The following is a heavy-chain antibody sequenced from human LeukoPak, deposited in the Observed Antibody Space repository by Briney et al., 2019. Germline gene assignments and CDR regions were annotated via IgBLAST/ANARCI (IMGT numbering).Heavy chain of an antibody. J-gene: IGHJ4*02. D-gene: IGHD6-19*01. CDR3: ARPGHSSGWPYYFDY. CDR1: GGSFSGYY. V-gene: IGHV4-34*01. Sequence: SETLSLTCAVYGGSFSGYYWSWIRQPPGKGVEWIGEINHSGSTNYNPSLKSRVTISVDTSKDQFSLKLSSVTAADTAVYYCARPGHSSGWPYYFDYWGQGTLVTVSS. CDR2: INHSGST.